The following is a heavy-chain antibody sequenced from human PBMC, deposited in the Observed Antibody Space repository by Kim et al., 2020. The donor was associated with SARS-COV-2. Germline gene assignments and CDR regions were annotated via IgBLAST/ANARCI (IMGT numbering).Heavy chain of an antibody. CDR3: ARSRSVTAMIDY. Sequence: NYNPSLKSRVTISVDTSKNQFSLNLSSVTAADTAVYYCARSRSVTAMIDYWGQGTLVTVSS. D-gene: IGHD5-18*01. J-gene: IGHJ4*02. V-gene: IGHV4-4*09.